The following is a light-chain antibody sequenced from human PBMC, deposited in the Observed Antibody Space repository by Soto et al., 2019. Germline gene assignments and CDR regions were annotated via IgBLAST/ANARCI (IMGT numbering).Light chain of an antibody. Sequence: QSVLTQPASVSGSPGQSITISCTGTSSDVGGYNFVSWYQQHPGTAPKLLIYGNTNRPSGVPDRFSGSKSGNSASLAITGLQAEDEADYYCHSYDTILSGSVFGGGTKLTVL. CDR2: GNT. CDR3: HSYDTILSGSV. CDR1: SSDVGGYNF. V-gene: IGLV2-14*01. J-gene: IGLJ2*01.